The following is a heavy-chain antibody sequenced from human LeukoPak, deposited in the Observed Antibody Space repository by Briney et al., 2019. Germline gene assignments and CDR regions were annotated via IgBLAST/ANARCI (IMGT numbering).Heavy chain of an antibody. CDR3: TRRISSGSYSDY. CDR2: ISHSGMT. V-gene: IGHV4-38-2*02. CDR1: GYSITSGFS. Sequence: TSETLSLTCTVSGYSITSGFSWGWIRQPPGQGLEWIGSISHSGMTYHNPSLKSRVTMSVDTSKNQFSLELSSVTAADTAVYYCTRRISSGSYSDYWGQGSLVTVSS. J-gene: IGHJ4*02. D-gene: IGHD1-26*01.